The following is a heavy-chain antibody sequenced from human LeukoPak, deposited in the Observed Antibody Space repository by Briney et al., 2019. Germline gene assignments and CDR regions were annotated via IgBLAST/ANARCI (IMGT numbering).Heavy chain of an antibody. CDR3: AKDISFYPTSAFDI. J-gene: IGHJ3*02. Sequence: GGSLRLSCAASGFTFSSYSMNWVRQAPGKGLEWVSAISGSGGSTYYADSVKGRFTISRDNSKNTLYLQMNSLRAEDTALYYCAKDISFYPTSAFDIWGQGTMVTVSS. CDR1: GFTFSSYS. V-gene: IGHV3-23*01. CDR2: ISGSGGST. D-gene: IGHD2/OR15-2a*01.